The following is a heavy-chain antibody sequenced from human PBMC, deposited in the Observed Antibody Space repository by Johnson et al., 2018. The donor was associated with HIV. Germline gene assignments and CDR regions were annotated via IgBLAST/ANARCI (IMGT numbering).Heavy chain of an antibody. CDR1: GFTFSSYA. D-gene: IGHD3-9*01. CDR2: ISDSGDTT. Sequence: EQLVESGGGLVQPGGSLRLSCVASGFTFSSYAMSWVRQAPGKGLEWVSAISDSGDTTFSADSVRGRFTISRDNSKNTLYLQISNLRVEDTAVYYCATHVTDYLYTLTDDAFDFWGPGTTVTVS. CDR3: ATHVTDYLYTLTDDAFDF. J-gene: IGHJ3*01. V-gene: IGHV3-23*04.